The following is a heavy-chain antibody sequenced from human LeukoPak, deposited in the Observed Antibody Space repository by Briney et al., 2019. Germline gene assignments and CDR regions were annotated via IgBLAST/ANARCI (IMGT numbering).Heavy chain of an antibody. CDR1: GVSISSYH. V-gene: IGHV4-59*01. J-gene: IGHJ4*02. CDR3: ARKDGDG. CDR2: IYNSGST. Sequence: PSETLSLTCTVSGVSISSYHWTWIRQPPGEGLEWTGHIYNSGSTNYNPSLRGRVAISLDTSKNQVSLKLSSVTAADTAMYYCARKDGDGWGQGTLVTVSS. D-gene: IGHD5-24*01.